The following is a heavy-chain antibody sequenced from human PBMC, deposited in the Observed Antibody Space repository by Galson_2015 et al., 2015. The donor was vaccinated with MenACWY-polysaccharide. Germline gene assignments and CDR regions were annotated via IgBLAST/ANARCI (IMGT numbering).Heavy chain of an antibody. CDR3: ARDRARYSSGPPYCFDS. D-gene: IGHD6-19*01. CDR1: GDSVSSGSAT. J-gene: IGHJ4*02. CDR2: ASYRSKWYS. V-gene: IGHV6-1*01. Sequence: CAISGDSVSSGSATWNWIRQSPSRGLEWLGRASYRSKWYSDYAVSVKGRLTINPDTSQNQFSLQLNSVTPEDTAVYYCARDRARYSSGPPYCFDSWGQGTLVTVSS.